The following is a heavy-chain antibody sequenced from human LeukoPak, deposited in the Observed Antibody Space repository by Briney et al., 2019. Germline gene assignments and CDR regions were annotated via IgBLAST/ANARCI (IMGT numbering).Heavy chain of an antibody. V-gene: IGHV1-69*04. Sequence: ASVKVSCKASGGTFSSYAIIWVRQAPGQGLEWMGRIIPILGIANYAQKFQGRVTITADKSTSTAYMELGSLRSEDTAVYYCAREAGAMIVVFDYWGQGTLVTVSS. CDR2: IIPILGIA. D-gene: IGHD3-22*01. CDR3: AREAGAMIVVFDY. J-gene: IGHJ4*02. CDR1: GGTFSSYA.